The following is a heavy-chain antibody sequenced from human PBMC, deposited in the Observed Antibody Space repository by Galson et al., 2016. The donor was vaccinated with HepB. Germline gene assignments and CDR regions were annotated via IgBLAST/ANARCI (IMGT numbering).Heavy chain of an antibody. Sequence: SLRLSCAASGFTFNRYWMNWVRQAPGKGLEWVANIKQDKSEKYYVDSVKGRFTISRDNAQNSVFLQMNSLRPEDTAVYYCVGDRRYCASTSCPLLYYGMDVWGQGTTVTVS. J-gene: IGHJ6*02. CDR1: GFTFNRYW. CDR2: IKQDKSEK. CDR3: VGDRRYCASTSCPLLYYGMDV. D-gene: IGHD2-2*01. V-gene: IGHV3-7*03.